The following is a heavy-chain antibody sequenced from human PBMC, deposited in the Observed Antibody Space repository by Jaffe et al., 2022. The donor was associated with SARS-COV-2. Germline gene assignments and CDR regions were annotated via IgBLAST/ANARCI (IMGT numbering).Heavy chain of an antibody. J-gene: IGHJ6*03. CDR1: GYSISSGYY. D-gene: IGHD7-27*01. V-gene: IGHV4-38-2*02. CDR2: IYHSGST. CDR3: ARGPGYYMDV. Sequence: QVQLQESGPGLVKPSETLSLTCTVSGYSISSGYYWGWIRQPPGKGLEWIGSIYHSGSTYYNPSLKSRVTISVDTSKNQFSLKLSSVTAADTAVYYCARGPGYYMDVWGKGTTVTVSS.